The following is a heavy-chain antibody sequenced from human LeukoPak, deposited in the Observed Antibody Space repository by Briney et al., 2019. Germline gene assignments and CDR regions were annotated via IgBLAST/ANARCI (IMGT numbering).Heavy chain of an antibody. CDR3: ARDDYYRGLHLGFDP. CDR1: GGTFSSYA. V-gene: IGHV1-69*05. CDR2: IIPIFGTA. Sequence: SVKVSCKASGGTFSSYAISWVRQAPGQGLEWMGGIIPIFGTANYAQKFQGRVTITTDESTSTAYMELSSLRSEDTAVYYCARDDYYRGLHLGFDPWGQGTLVTVSS. D-gene: IGHD2-21*02. J-gene: IGHJ5*02.